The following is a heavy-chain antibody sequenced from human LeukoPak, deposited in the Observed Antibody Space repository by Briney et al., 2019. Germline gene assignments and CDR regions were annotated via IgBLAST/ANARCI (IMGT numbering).Heavy chain of an antibody. D-gene: IGHD6-19*01. J-gene: IGHJ4*02. CDR1: GYTFTGYY. V-gene: IGHV1-2*02. CDR3: ARDKEGHSSGWYVGFDY. Sequence: ASVKVSCKASGYTFTGYYMHWVRQAPGQGLEWMGWINPNSGGTNYAQKFQGRVTMTRDMSISTAYMELSRLRSDDTAVYYCARDKEGHSSGWYVGFDYWGQGTLVTVSS. CDR2: INPNSGGT.